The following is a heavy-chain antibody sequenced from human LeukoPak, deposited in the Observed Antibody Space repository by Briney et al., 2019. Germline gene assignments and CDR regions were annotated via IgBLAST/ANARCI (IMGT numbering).Heavy chain of an antibody. J-gene: IGHJ3*01. D-gene: IGHD4-23*01. CDR1: GFTFSSYS. V-gene: IGHV3-23*01. Sequence: GGSLRLSCAASGFTFSSYSMSWVRQAPGKGLEWVSGITVTGDTYYADSLKGRFTISRDNSRNTLYLQMNSLRAEDTAVYYCARHDYHSNSDAFDVWGQGTMVTVSS. CDR3: ARHDYHSNSDAFDV. CDR2: ITVTGDT.